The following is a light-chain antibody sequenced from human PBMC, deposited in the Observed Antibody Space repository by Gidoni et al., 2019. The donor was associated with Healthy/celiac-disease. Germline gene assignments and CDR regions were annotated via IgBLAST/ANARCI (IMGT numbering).Light chain of an antibody. J-gene: IGKJ3*01. Sequence: EIVLTQSPGNLSLSPGERATLSCRASQSVSSSYLAWYQQKPGRAPRLLIYGASSRATSIPNRFSDSGSGTDFALTISRLVPEGFAVYYCQQYGSSLFTFXPXTKVDIK. V-gene: IGKV3-20*01. CDR1: QSVSSSY. CDR2: GAS. CDR3: QQYGSSLFT.